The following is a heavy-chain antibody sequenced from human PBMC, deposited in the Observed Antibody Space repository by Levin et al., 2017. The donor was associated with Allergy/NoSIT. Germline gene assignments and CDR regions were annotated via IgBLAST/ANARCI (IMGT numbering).Heavy chain of an antibody. CDR3: AREVSSWDYFDY. CDR2: ISYDGSNK. D-gene: IGHD6-13*01. V-gene: IGHV3-30-3*01. J-gene: IGHJ4*02. CDR1: GFTFSSYA. Sequence: GGSLRLSCAASGFTFSSYAMHWVRQAPGKGLEWVAVISYDGSNKYYADSVKGRFTISRDNSKNTLYLQMNSLRAEDTAVYYCAREVSSWDYFDYWGQGTLVTVSS.